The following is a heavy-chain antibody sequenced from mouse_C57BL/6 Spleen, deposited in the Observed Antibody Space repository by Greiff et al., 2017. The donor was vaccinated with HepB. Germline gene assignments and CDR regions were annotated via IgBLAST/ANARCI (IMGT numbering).Heavy chain of an antibody. Sequence: QVQLKESGAELVKPGASVKISCKASGYAFSSYWMNWVKQRPGKGLEWIGQIYPGDGDTNYNGKFKGKATLTADKSSSTAYMQLSSLTSEDSAVYFCARAFYYGSSYRYFDVWGTGTTVTVSS. D-gene: IGHD1-1*01. CDR3: ARAFYYGSSYRYFDV. J-gene: IGHJ1*03. CDR1: GYAFSSYW. V-gene: IGHV1-80*01. CDR2: IYPGDGDT.